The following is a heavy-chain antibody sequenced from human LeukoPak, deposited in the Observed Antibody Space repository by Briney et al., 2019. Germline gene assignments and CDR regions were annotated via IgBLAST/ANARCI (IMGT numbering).Heavy chain of an antibody. CDR2: IYYSGST. CDR1: GGSISSYY. J-gene: IGHJ4*02. CDR3: ASARYSYGTYDY. Sequence: SETLSLTCTVSGGSISSYYWSWIRQPPGKGLEWIGYIYYSGSTNYNPSLKSRVTISVDTSKNQFSLRLSSVTAADTAVYYCASARYSYGTYDYWGQGTLVTVSS. D-gene: IGHD5-18*01. V-gene: IGHV4-59*01.